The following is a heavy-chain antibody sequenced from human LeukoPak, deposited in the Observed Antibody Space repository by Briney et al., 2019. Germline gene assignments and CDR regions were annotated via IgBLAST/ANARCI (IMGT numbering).Heavy chain of an antibody. CDR1: GGSISSYY. Sequence: SETLSLTCTVSGGSISSYYWSWIRQPPGKGLEWIGYIYYSGSTNYNPSLKSRVTISVDTSKNQFSLKLSSVTAADTAVYYCARSPSNWNDEYWFDPWGQGTLVTVSS. D-gene: IGHD1-20*01. CDR2: IYYSGST. CDR3: ARSPSNWNDEYWFDP. V-gene: IGHV4-59*01. J-gene: IGHJ5*02.